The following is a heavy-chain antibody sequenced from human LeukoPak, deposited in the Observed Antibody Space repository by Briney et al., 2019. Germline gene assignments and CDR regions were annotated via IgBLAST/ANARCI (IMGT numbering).Heavy chain of an antibody. CDR1: GFTFRKYA. D-gene: IGHD1-26*01. Sequence: PTGRSLRLSCAVSGFTFRKYAIHWVRQAPGQGLEWMAFISYDGSTKYYADSVKGRFTISRDNSQNTLDLQMNSLRAEDTAVYYCARDLSERYSTDYWGQGTLVTVSS. J-gene: IGHJ4*02. CDR3: ARDLSERYSTDY. V-gene: IGHV3-30-3*01. CDR2: ISYDGSTK.